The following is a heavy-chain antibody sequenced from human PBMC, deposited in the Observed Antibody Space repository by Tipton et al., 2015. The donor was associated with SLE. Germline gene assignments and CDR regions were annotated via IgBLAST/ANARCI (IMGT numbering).Heavy chain of an antibody. CDR1: GFTFSSYA. CDR3: ARGPTVVAGYFDY. V-gene: IGHV3-30*04. J-gene: IGHJ4*02. CDR2: ISYDGSNK. Sequence: SLRLSCTASGFTFSSYAMHWVRQAPGKGLEWVAVISYDGSNKYYADSVKGRFTISRDNSKNTLYLQMNSLRAEDTAVYYCARGPTVVAGYFDYWGQGTLVTVSS. D-gene: IGHD6-19*01.